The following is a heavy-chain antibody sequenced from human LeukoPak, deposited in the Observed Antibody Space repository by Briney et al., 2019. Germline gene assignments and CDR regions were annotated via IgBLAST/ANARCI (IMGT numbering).Heavy chain of an antibody. V-gene: IGHV1-8*01. Sequence: ASVKVSCKASGYTFTSYDIDWVRQATGQGLEWMGWMNPNSGNTGYAQKFQGRVTMTRNTSISTAYMELSSLRSEDTAVYYCARGTEWFGELLGYWGQGTLVTVSS. J-gene: IGHJ4*02. CDR3: ARGTEWFGELLGY. CDR2: MNPNSGNT. CDR1: GYTFTSYD. D-gene: IGHD3-10*01.